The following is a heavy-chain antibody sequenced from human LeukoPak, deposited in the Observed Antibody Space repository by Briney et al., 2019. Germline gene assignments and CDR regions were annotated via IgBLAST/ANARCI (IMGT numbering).Heavy chain of an antibody. D-gene: IGHD6-19*01. CDR2: IYYSGST. V-gene: IGHV4-39*01. J-gene: IGHJ1*01. CDR3: ARRSSGRTSQYFQH. CDR1: GGSISSSSYY. Sequence: PSETLSLTCTVSGGSISSSSYYWGWIRQPPGKGLEWIGSIYYSGSTYYNPSLKSRVTISVDTSKNQFSLKLSPVTAADTAVYYCARRSSGRTSQYFQHWGQGTLVTVSS.